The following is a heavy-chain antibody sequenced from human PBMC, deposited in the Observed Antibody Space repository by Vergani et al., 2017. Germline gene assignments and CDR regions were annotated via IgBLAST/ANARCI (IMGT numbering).Heavy chain of an antibody. CDR2: IHSSETT. J-gene: IGHJ5*02. Sequence: QVQLHESGPGLVKPSQTLSLTCTVSGGSITSGSFYWSWIRQPAGKGLDWIGRIHSSETTNYNPSLKSRVTLSVDTSKNQLSLRMTSVTAADTAVYYCARDSWTSELRGVYWFDTWGQGTLVSVSS. CDR1: GGSITSGSFY. CDR3: ARDSWTSELRGVYWFDT. V-gene: IGHV4-61*02. D-gene: IGHD3-10*01.